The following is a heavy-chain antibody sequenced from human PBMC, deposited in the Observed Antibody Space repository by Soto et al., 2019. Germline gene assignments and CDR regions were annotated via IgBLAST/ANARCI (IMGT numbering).Heavy chain of an antibody. Sequence: SETLSLTCTVSGDSISNSYWSWIRQPPGKGLEWIGYISSVSTNYNPSLKSRVTMSIDTSKNHFSLRLSSVTAADTALYFCASGPPPYYFYYLDVWGKGSSVTVSS. CDR1: GDSISNSY. CDR2: ISSVST. J-gene: IGHJ6*03. CDR3: ASGPPPYYFYYLDV. V-gene: IGHV4-59*01.